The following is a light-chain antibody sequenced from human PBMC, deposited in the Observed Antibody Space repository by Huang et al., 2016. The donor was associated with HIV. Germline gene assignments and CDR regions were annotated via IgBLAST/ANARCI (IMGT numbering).Light chain of an antibody. CDR2: NAT. J-gene: IGKJ4*01. V-gene: IGKV3-11*01. CDR1: QSLNKF. Sequence: IVLTQSPATLSLSPGEGATRSCRASQSLNKFLAWYQQKPGQAPRLLIYNATDRATGVPARFSGGGSGTDFTLTITDLKAEDFAIYYCQQRSSSLTFGGGTKVEIK. CDR3: QQRSSSLT.